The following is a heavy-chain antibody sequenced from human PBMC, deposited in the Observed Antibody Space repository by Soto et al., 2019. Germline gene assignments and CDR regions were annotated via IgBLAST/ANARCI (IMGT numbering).Heavy chain of an antibody. CDR2: IYYSGST. V-gene: IGHV4-59*01. Sequence: SETLSLTCTVSGGSISSYYWSWIRQPPGKGLEWIGYIYYSGSTNYNPSLKSRVTISVDTSKNQFSLKLSSVTAADTAVYYCARDGSTDYYDSSGYPLRYFQHWGQGTLVTVSS. CDR3: ARDGSTDYYDSSGYPLRYFQH. CDR1: GGSISSYY. J-gene: IGHJ1*01. D-gene: IGHD3-22*01.